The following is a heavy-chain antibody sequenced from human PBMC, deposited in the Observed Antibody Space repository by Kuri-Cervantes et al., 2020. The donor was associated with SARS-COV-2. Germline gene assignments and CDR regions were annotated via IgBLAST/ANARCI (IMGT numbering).Heavy chain of an antibody. D-gene: IGHD3-22*01. CDR2: INHSGST. J-gene: IGHJ3*02. V-gene: IGHV4-34*01. CDR1: GGSFRGNY. Sequence: ESLKISCAVYGGSFRGNYWSWIRQPPGKGLEWIGKINHSGSTNYNPSLKSRVTISGDTSKNQFSLKLSSVTAADTAVYYCARYPVKYDFDRSGYYGGGAFDIWGQGTMVTVSS. CDR3: ARYPVKYDFDRSGYYGGGAFDI.